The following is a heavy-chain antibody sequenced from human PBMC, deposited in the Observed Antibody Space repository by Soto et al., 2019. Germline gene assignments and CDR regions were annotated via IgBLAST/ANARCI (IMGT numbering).Heavy chain of an antibody. J-gene: IGHJ6*02. CDR1: GYDFTRYG. CDR2: ISAYNGNT. CDR3: ARLGRGSSYSSYGMDV. V-gene: IGHV1-18*01. D-gene: IGHD3-10*01. Sequence: QVQLVQSGAEVKKPGASVKVACKASGYDFTRYGFSWVRQAPGQGLEWMGWISAYNGNTNYAQNLQDRVTMTTDTSTKTAYMELRSLRSDDTAVYYCARLGRGSSYSSYGMDVWGQGTTVTVSS.